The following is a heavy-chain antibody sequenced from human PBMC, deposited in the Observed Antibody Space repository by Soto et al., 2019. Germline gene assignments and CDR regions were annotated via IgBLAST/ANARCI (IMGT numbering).Heavy chain of an antibody. CDR1: GYTFTSYG. D-gene: IGHD5-18*01. CDR2: ISAYNGNT. CDR3: ARAPVDTAMVPNFNN. Sequence: GASVKVSCKASGYTFTSYGSSWVRQAPGQGLEWMGWISAYNGNTNYAQKLQGRVTMTTDTSTSTAYMELRSLRSDDTAVYYCARAPVDTAMVPNFNNWGQGTLVTVSS. V-gene: IGHV1-18*01. J-gene: IGHJ4*02.